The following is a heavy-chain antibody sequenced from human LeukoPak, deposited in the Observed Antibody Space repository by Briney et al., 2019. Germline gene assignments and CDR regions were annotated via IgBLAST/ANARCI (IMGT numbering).Heavy chain of an antibody. V-gene: IGHV3-48*01. CDR1: GFRFSSYS. J-gene: IGHJ4*02. CDR2: ISHTGSTM. Sequence: GGSLRLSCAASGFRFSSYSMNWVRQAPGKGLEWISYISHTGSTMSYADSVKGRFTISRDNSKNTLYLQMNNLRAEDTAMYYCARSPHYYDSSGYFFGFDSWGQGTLVTVSS. D-gene: IGHD3-22*01. CDR3: ARSPHYYDSSGYFFGFDS.